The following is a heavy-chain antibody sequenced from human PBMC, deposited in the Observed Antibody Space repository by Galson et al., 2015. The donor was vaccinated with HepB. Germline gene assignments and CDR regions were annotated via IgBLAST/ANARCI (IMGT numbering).Heavy chain of an antibody. D-gene: IGHD3-10*01. Sequence: QSGAEVKKPGESLKISCKGSGYSFTSYWIGWVRQMPGKGLEWRGIIYPGDSDTRYSPSFQGQITISADKSISTAYLQWSSLKASDTAMYYCATTMVQGGGALHYFDYWGQGTLVTVSS. CDR3: ATTMVQGGGALHYFDY. CDR2: IYPGDSDT. J-gene: IGHJ4*02. CDR1: GYSFTSYW. V-gene: IGHV5-51*03.